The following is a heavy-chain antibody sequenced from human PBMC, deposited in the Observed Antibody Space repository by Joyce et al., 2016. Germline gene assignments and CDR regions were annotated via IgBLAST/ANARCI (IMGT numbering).Heavy chain of an antibody. J-gene: IGHJ4*02. CDR1: GFDFSVYW. CDR2: INENGIQK. CDR3: TRSQT. Sequence: EVQLVESGGGLVQPGGSLRLSCAASGFDFSVYWMGWFRQAPGRGPEWVASINENGIQKEYVESVKGRFTISRDNAENLVFLQMNSLRVEDTAIYYCTRSQTWGQGAQVTVTS. V-gene: IGHV3-7*03.